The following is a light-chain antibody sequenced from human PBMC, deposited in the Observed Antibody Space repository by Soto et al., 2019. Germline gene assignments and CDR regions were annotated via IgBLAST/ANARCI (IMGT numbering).Light chain of an antibody. V-gene: IGLV1-40*01. CDR1: SSNIGAGYD. CDR2: ANS. J-gene: IGLJ3*02. Sequence: QSVLTQPPSVSGAPGQRVTIPCTESSSNIGAGYDVHWYQQLPGTAPKLLISANSNRPSGVPDRFSGSKSGTSASLAITGLQAEDEADYYCQSYDSSLSAWVFGGGTKLTVL. CDR3: QSYDSSLSAWV.